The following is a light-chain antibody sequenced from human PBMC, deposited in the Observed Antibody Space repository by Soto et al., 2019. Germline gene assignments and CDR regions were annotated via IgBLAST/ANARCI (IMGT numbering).Light chain of an antibody. Sequence: EIVMTQSPATLSVSPGERATLSCRASQSVSSNLAWYQQKPGQAPRHLIYGASTRATGIPARFSGSGSGTEFTLTISSLQSADFAVYYCQQYNNWPPYTFGQGTKLEIK. J-gene: IGKJ2*01. CDR1: QSVSSN. CDR3: QQYNNWPPYT. V-gene: IGKV3-15*01. CDR2: GAS.